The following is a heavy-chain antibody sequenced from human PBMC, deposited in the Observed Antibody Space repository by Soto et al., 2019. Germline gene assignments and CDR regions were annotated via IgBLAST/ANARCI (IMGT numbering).Heavy chain of an antibody. D-gene: IGHD7-27*01. CDR2: ISGSGGST. CDR3: AKDLPGDSGYYYYYYGMDV. Sequence: PGGSLRLSCAASGFTFSSYAMSWVRQAPGKGLEWVSAISGSGGSTYYADSVKGRFTISRDNSKNTLYLQMNSLRAEDTAVYYCAKDLPGDSGYYYYYYGMDVWGQGTTVIVSS. V-gene: IGHV3-23*01. J-gene: IGHJ6*02. CDR1: GFTFSSYA.